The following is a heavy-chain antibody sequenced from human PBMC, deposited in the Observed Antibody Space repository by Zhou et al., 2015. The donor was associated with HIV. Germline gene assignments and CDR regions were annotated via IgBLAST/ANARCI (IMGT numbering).Heavy chain of an antibody. CDR1: GGTFSSDG. V-gene: IGHV1-69*17. J-gene: IGHJ3*01. Sequence: QVQLVQSGAEVKKPGSSVKLSCTASGGTFSSDGISWVRQAPGQGLEWMGGIIPMFDVHNYAEKFRARLSISVDREASAAFMELSNLTSEDAAVYFCARSSVNHDYAFDLWGQGTKVIVSS. CDR3: ARSSVNHDYAFDL. CDR2: IIPMFDVH. D-gene: IGHD3-22*01.